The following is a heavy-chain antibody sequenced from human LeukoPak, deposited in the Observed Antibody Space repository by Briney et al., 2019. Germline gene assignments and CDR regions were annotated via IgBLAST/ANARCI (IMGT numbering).Heavy chain of an antibody. CDR3: ARWVGSGWYGDY. D-gene: IGHD6-19*01. V-gene: IGHV1-18*01. CDR2: ITGYTGNT. J-gene: IGHJ4*02. CDR1: GYTFTSYG. Sequence: ASVKVSCKASGYTFTSYGISRVRQAPGQGLEWMGWITGYTGNTNYAQKMQGRVTMTTDTATSTAYMELRSLRSDDTAVYYCARWVGSGWYGDYWGQGTLVTVSS.